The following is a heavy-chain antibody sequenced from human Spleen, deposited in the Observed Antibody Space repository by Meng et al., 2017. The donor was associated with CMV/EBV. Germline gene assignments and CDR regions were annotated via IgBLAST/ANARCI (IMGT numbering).Heavy chain of an antibody. Sequence: VQLVQSGAELRKPGASVKVSCKASGDTFTDYYMHWVRQAPGQGLEWMGCINPNSGDTNYAQKFQGRVTMTRDTSISTAYMELSRLRSDDTAVYYCTRDAHLTTVTPNWFDPWGQGTLVTVS. J-gene: IGHJ5*02. CDR2: INPNSGDT. CDR1: GDTFTDYY. V-gene: IGHV1-2*02. D-gene: IGHD4-17*01. CDR3: TRDAHLTTVTPNWFDP.